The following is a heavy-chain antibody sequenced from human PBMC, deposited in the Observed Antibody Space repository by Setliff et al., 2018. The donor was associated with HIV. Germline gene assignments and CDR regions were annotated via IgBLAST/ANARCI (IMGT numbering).Heavy chain of an antibody. Sequence: PGGSLRLSCAASGFNANPYTMAWVRQAPGRGLEWLSSLRGDGIISYADSVKGRFTISRDSAKNSLFLQMNSLRGEDTAVYFCARDDKWAFDYWGQGTQVTVSS. CDR1: GFNANPYT. CDR3: ARDDKWAFDY. J-gene: IGHJ4*02. D-gene: IGHD1-26*01. V-gene: IGHV3-48*01. CDR2: LRGDGII.